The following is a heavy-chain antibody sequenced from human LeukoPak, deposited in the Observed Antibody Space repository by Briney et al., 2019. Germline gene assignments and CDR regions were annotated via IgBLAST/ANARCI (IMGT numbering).Heavy chain of an antibody. Sequence: GGTLRLSCAASGFTFSSYGMSWVRQAPGKGLEWVSAISGSGGSTYYADSVKGRFTISRDNSKNTLYLQMDSLRAEDTAVYYCAKFPSRIAVAGSGYWGQGTLVTVSS. D-gene: IGHD6-19*01. CDR2: ISGSGGST. CDR3: AKFPSRIAVAGSGY. CDR1: GFTFSSYG. V-gene: IGHV3-23*01. J-gene: IGHJ4*02.